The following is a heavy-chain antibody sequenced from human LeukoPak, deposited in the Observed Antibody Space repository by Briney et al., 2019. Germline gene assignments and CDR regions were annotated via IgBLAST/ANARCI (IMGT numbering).Heavy chain of an antibody. CDR2: IYYTGNT. J-gene: IGHJ3*02. CDR3: ARQHSGTYYFPFDI. D-gene: IGHD1-26*01. Sequence: SETLSLTCSVSDGSIGTFYWSWIRQLPGKGLEWIGYIYYTGNTIYNPSLKSRVAISVDTSKNQFSLRLSSVTAADTAVYYCARQHSGTYYFPFDIWGQGTLVTVSS. V-gene: IGHV4-59*08. CDR1: DGSIGTFY.